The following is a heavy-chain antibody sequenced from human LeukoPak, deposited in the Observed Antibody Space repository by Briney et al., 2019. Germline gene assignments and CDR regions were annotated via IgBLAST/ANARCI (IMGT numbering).Heavy chain of an antibody. CDR2: IYHNGNT. J-gene: IGHJ5*02. V-gene: IGHV4-59*12. D-gene: IGHD5-24*01. Sequence: PSETLSLTCTVSGGSINFYYWSWIRQPPGKGLEWIGYIYHNGNTNYNPSLKSRITMSVDPSKNQFSLKLNSVTAADTAVYYCAREEIRSWFDPWGQGTLVTVSS. CDR1: GGSINFYY. CDR3: AREEIRSWFDP.